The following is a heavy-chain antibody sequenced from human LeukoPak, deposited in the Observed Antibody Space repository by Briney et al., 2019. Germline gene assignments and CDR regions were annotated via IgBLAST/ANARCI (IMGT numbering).Heavy chain of an antibody. V-gene: IGHV3-33*01. CDR2: IWYDGSNK. CDR1: GFTFSSYG. Sequence: GGSLRLSCAASGFTFSSYGMRWVRQAPGKGLEWVAVIWYDGSNKYYADSVKGRFTITRDNSKNTLYLQMNSLRAEDTAVYYCASPSRDFWSGYNYYYYGMDVWGQGTTVTVSS. CDR3: ASPSRDFWSGYNYYYYGMDV. D-gene: IGHD3-3*01. J-gene: IGHJ6*02.